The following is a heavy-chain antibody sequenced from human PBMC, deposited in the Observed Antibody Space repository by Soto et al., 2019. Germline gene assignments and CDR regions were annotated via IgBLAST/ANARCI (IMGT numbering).Heavy chain of an antibody. J-gene: IGHJ4*02. CDR2: ITRDSGNK. D-gene: IGHD1-26*01. Sequence: EVQLVESGGGLVQPGRSLRLSCAASGFSFEEHAMHWVRLVPGKGLEWVSGITRDSGNKGYADSVKGRFTISRDNAKKSLYLQMNSLRAEDTASYYCARDKVGGTYFSGLDYWGQGSLITVSS. V-gene: IGHV3-9*01. CDR3: ARDKVGGTYFSGLDY. CDR1: GFSFEEHA.